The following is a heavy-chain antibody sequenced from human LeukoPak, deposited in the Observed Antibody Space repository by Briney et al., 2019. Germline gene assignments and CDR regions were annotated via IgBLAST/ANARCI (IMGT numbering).Heavy chain of an antibody. J-gene: IGHJ4*02. Sequence: PSETLSVTCTVSGVSISSSYWSWVRQPPGNGLEWVGYIYYSGDSNYNPSLKSRATISVDTSKSQFSLKVSSVTAADTAIYYCARHNYARPFDSWGQGTPVTVSS. CDR3: ARHNYARPFDS. V-gene: IGHV4-59*08. CDR2: IYYSGDS. CDR1: GVSISSSY. D-gene: IGHD6-6*01.